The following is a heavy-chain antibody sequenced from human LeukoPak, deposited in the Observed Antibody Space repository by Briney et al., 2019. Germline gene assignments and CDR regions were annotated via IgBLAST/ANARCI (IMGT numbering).Heavy chain of an antibody. D-gene: IGHD5-24*01. V-gene: IGHV3-30-3*01. Sequence: GGSLRLSCAASGFTFSSYAMHWVRQAPGKGLEWVAVISYDGTNKYYADSVKGRFTISRDNSKNTLYLQMNSLRAEDTAVYYCARDRTRDGYNQGRVFDYWGQGTLVTVSS. CDR1: GFTFSSYA. J-gene: IGHJ4*02. CDR3: ARDRTRDGYNQGRVFDY. CDR2: ISYDGTNK.